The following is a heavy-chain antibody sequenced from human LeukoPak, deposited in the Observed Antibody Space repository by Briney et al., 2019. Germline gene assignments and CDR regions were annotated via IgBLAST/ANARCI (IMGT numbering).Heavy chain of an antibody. CDR1: GFTFSSYS. V-gene: IGHV3-21*04. CDR2: ISSSSSYI. J-gene: IGHJ3*02. Sequence: PGGSLRLSCAASGFTFSSYSMNWVRQAPGKGLEWVSSISSSSSYIYYADSVKGRFTISRDNAKNSLYLQMNSLRAEDTAVYYCARSVGGGSYYNRAFDIWGQGTMVTVSS. D-gene: IGHD3-10*01. CDR3: ARSVGGGSYYNRAFDI.